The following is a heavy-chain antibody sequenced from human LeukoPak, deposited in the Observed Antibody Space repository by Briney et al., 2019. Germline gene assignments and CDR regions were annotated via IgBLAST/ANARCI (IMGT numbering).Heavy chain of an antibody. Sequence: GGSLRLSCAPSGFTFSSIAMTWVRQAPGEGLEWVSTIRSNGDTTYNADSVKGRFTISRDNSKNTLYLQLNSLRVEDTAVYYCAKGQELDDGVFDSWGQGTLVTVSS. CDR3: AKGQELDDGVFDS. D-gene: IGHD1-1*01. CDR2: IRSNGDTT. J-gene: IGHJ4*02. CDR1: GFTFSSIA. V-gene: IGHV3-23*01.